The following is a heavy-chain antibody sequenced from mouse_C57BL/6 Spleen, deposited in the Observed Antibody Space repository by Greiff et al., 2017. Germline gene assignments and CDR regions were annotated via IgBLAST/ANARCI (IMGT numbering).Heavy chain of an antibody. V-gene: IGHV1-64*01. J-gene: IGHJ2*01. CDR3: ARGWYDGYLGYFDY. Sequence: QVQLQQPGAELVKPGASVTLSCKASGYTFTSYWMHWVKQRPGQGLEWIGMIHPNSGSTNYNEKLKSKATLTVDKSSSTAYMQLSSLTSEDSAVYYCARGWYDGYLGYFDYWGQGTTLTVSS. CDR1: GYTFTSYW. CDR2: IHPNSGST. D-gene: IGHD2-3*01.